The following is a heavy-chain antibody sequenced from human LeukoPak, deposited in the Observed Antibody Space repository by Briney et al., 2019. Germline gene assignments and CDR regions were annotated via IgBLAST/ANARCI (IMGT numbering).Heavy chain of an antibody. CDR2: IRTYNGET. CDR3: ARERIRTPYYGMDV. CDR1: GYSFTNYA. V-gene: IGHV1-18*01. D-gene: IGHD1-14*01. Sequence: VTPLKVSCKASGYSFTNYAISWVRQAPGQGLEWMGCIRTYNGETNYAQTIQGRVTLTTDTSTSTAYMELRSLGSDDTAVYYCARERIRTPYYGMDVWGQGTTVTVAS. J-gene: IGHJ6*02.